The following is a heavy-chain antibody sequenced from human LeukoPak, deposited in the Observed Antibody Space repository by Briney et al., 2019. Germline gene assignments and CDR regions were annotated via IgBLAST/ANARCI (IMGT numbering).Heavy chain of an antibody. D-gene: IGHD4-17*01. CDR1: GGSFSSHY. CDR3: ARDPTTVTKGLDI. Sequence: SETLSLTCTVSGGSFSSHYWSWIRQLPGKGLEWIGYISYIGSTNYNPSLKSRVTISVDTSKNQFSLKLSPVTAADTAVYYCARDPTTVTKGLDIWGQGTMVTVSS. V-gene: IGHV4-59*11. CDR2: ISYIGST. J-gene: IGHJ3*02.